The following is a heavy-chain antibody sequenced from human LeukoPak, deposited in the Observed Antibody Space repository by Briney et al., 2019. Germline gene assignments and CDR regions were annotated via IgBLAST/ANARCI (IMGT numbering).Heavy chain of an antibody. CDR1: GGSISSGGYY. CDR3: AGGGVSGVGALDI. D-gene: IGHD3-16*01. V-gene: IGHV4-31*03. J-gene: IGHJ3*02. CDR2: IYYSGST. Sequence: TLSLTCTVSGGSISSGGYYWSWIRQHPGKGLEWIGYIYYSGSTYYNPSLKSRVTISVDTSKNQFSLKLSSVTAADTAVYYCAGGGVSGVGALDIWGQGTMVTVSS.